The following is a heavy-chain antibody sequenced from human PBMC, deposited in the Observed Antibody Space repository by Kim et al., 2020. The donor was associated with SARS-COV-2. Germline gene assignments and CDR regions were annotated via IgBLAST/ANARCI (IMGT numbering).Heavy chain of an antibody. CDR3: ASGLTPTVFDV. Sequence: SETLSLTCTVSGDSSNSYYWSWVRQPPGKGLEWIGYVSFNGHSDYNPSLKSRASISEDMSNNQFSLRLTSVTAADAATYYCASGLTPTVFDVWGQGTIVAVS. CDR1: GDSSNSYY. CDR2: VSFNGHS. V-gene: IGHV4-59*01. J-gene: IGHJ3*01. D-gene: IGHD1-26*01.